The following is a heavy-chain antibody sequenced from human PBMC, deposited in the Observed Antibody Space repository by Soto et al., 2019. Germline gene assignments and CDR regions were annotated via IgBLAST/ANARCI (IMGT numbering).Heavy chain of an antibody. J-gene: IGHJ4*02. D-gene: IGHD1-1*01. V-gene: IGHV3-30-3*01. CDR2: ISYDGSNK. CDR3: ARATGTDGVDY. CDR1: GLTFSSYA. Sequence: GGSLRLSCAASGLTFSSYAMHWVRQAPGKGLEWVAVISYDGSNKYYADSVKGRFTISRDNSKNTLYLQMNSLRAEDTAVYYCARATGTDGVDYWGQGTLVTVSS.